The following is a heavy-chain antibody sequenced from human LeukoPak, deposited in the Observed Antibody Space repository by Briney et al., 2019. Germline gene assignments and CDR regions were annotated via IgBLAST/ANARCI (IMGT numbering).Heavy chain of an antibody. J-gene: IGHJ1*01. D-gene: IGHD4-17*01. CDR3: ARWSTVTGTPYFQH. CDR1: GGSFSGYY. Sequence: SETLSLTCAVYGGSFSGYYWSWIRQPPGKGLEWIGEINHSGSTNYNPSLKSRVTISVDTSKNQFSLKLSSVTAADTAVYYCARWSTVTGTPYFQHWGQGTLVTVSS. CDR2: INHSGST. V-gene: IGHV4-34*01.